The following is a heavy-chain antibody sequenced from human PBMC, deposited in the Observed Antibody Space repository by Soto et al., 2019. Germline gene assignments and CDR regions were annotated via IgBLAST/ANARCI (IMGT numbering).Heavy chain of an antibody. D-gene: IGHD3-10*01. Sequence: GASVKVSCKASGYTFTSYDINWLRQATGQGLEWMGWMNPNSGNTGYAQKFQGRVTMTRNTSISTAYMELSSLRSEDTAVYYCARGSVGLLLWLGENWFDPWCQRTLVTVSS. J-gene: IGHJ5*02. CDR1: GYTFTSYD. CDR3: ARGSVGLLLWLGENWFDP. CDR2: MNPNSGNT. V-gene: IGHV1-8*01.